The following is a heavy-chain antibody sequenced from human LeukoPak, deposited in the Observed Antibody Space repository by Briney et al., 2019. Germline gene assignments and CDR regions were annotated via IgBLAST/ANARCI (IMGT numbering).Heavy chain of an antibody. Sequence: ASVKVSCKASGYTFTSYGISWVRQAPGQGLEWMGWISAYNGNTNYAQKLQGRVTMTTDTSTSTAYMELRSLRSDDTAVYYRARVPMVRGVIRDNWFDPWGQGTLVTVSS. J-gene: IGHJ5*02. CDR1: GYTFTSYG. CDR2: ISAYNGNT. V-gene: IGHV1-18*04. CDR3: ARVPMVRGVIRDNWFDP. D-gene: IGHD3-10*01.